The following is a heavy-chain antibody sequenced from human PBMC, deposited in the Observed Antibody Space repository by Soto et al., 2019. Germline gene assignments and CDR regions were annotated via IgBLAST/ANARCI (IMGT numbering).Heavy chain of an antibody. J-gene: IGHJ4*02. CDR2: SIPIFGTA. Sequence: SAKVSCWASGRTFSSYAISRERQAPGQGLEWMGGSIPIFGTASYAQRFQGRVTMTADKSTSTADMELSSLRSEDTAVYYCARRGDSSSANFDYWGQGNLVTVSS. CDR3: ARRGDSSSANFDY. D-gene: IGHD6-6*01. V-gene: IGHV1-69*06. CDR1: GRTFSSYA.